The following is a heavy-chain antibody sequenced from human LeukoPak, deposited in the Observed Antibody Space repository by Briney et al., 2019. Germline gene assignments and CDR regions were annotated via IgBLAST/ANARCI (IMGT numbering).Heavy chain of an antibody. CDR1: GGTFSSYA. J-gene: IGHJ6*02. V-gene: IGHV1-69*13. Sequence: ASVKVSCKASGGTFSSYAISWVRQAPGQGLEWMGGIIPIFGTANYAQKFQGRATITADESTSTAYMELSSLRSEDTAVYYCARAPTGYNSGFVYYYGMDVWGQGTTVTVSS. CDR2: IIPIFGTA. D-gene: IGHD3-9*01. CDR3: ARAPTGYNSGFVYYYGMDV.